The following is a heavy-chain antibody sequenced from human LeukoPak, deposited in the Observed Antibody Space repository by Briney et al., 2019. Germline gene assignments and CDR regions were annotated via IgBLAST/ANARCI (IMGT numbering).Heavy chain of an antibody. D-gene: IGHD3-10*01. CDR1: GGSISSGSYY. Sequence: SETLSLTCTVSGGSISSGSYYWSWIRQPAGKGLEWIGRIYTSGSTNYNPSLKSRVPISVDTSKNQFSLKLSSVTAADTAVYYCASLDYRMVRGVRYWGQGTLVTVSS. J-gene: IGHJ4*02. V-gene: IGHV4-61*02. CDR3: ASLDYRMVRGVRY. CDR2: IYTSGST.